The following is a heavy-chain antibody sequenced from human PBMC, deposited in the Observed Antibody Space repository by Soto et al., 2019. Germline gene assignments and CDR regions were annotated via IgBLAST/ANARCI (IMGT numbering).Heavy chain of an antibody. Sequence: GESLKISCKGSGYSFTSYWIGWVRQMPGKGLEWMGIIYPGDSDTRYRPSFQGQGTNSADKSISNAYLQWSSLKASDTAMYYCARFSRSGWKVGFDPWGQGTLVTVSS. CDR1: GYSFTSYW. V-gene: IGHV5-51*01. CDR2: IYPGDSDT. D-gene: IGHD6-19*01. J-gene: IGHJ5*02. CDR3: ARFSRSGWKVGFDP.